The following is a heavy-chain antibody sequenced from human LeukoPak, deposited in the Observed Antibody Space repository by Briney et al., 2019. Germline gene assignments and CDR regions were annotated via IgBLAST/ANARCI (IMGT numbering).Heavy chain of an antibody. J-gene: IGHJ3*01. CDR3: ARDSTGWQANAYDV. Sequence: GGSLRLSCTASGFTFGDYAMSWVRQAPGKGLEWVANIHQDGVDKDYVDSVAGRFTISRDNAKNSVYLEMNNLRVEDTAVYYCARDSTGWQANAYDVWGQGTMVTVSS. CDR1: GFTFGDYA. CDR2: IHQDGVDK. D-gene: IGHD2-8*02. V-gene: IGHV3-7*01.